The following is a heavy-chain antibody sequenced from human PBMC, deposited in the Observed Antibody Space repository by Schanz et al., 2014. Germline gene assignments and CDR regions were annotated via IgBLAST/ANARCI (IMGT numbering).Heavy chain of an antibody. CDR3: ARDLAGGGNDV. V-gene: IGHV3-33*01. D-gene: IGHD2-15*01. J-gene: IGHJ4*02. CDR1: GFTFNNYG. Sequence: QVQLVESGGGVVRPGRSLRLSCAASGFTFNNYGMHWVRQAPGKGLEWVAVIWYDGNNKYYADSVKGRFTISRDNSKDTVYLQMNSLRAEDTAVYYCARDLAGGGNDVWGQGTLVTVS. CDR2: IWYDGNNK.